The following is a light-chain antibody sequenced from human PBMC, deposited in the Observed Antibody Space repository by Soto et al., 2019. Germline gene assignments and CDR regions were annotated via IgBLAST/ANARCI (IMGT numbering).Light chain of an antibody. V-gene: IGKV3D-15*01. CDR3: QQYNQWPPWT. CDR1: QSVSSN. Sequence: EIILTQSPDTLSLSPGERATLSCRASQSVSSNLAWYQQKPGQAPRLLIYGASTRATGIPARFSGSGSGTEFTLTISSLQSEDSAFYYCQQYNQWPPWTFGQGTKVDIK. J-gene: IGKJ1*01. CDR2: GAS.